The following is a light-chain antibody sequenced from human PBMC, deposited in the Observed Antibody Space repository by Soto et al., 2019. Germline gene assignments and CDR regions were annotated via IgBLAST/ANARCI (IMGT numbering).Light chain of an antibody. Sequence: EIVLTQSPGTLSLSPGERATLSCRATQSVGSNSLAWYQQKPGQAPRLLIYGASSRATGIPARFSGSGSGTDFTLNIRGLEPEDFAMYYCHHYGRSPLTFGGGTKVEIK. CDR1: QSVGSNS. CDR2: GAS. J-gene: IGKJ4*01. V-gene: IGKV3-20*01. CDR3: HHYGRSPLT.